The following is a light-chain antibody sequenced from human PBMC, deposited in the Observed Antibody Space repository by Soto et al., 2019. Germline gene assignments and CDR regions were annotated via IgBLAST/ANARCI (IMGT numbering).Light chain of an antibody. V-gene: IGKV1-33*01. Sequence: DIQLTHSPFSLSASLGDGVTLTCQASQDISNYLNWYQQKPGKAPKLLIYKTSNLESGVPSRFSGSGSGTDFTLTISSLQPEDVATYYCQNFDSAPQTFGQGTKVDI. CDR1: QDISNY. CDR2: KTS. J-gene: IGKJ1*01. CDR3: QNFDSAPQT.